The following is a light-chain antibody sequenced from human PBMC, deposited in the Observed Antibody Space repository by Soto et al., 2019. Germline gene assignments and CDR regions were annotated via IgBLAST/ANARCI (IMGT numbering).Light chain of an antibody. CDR1: QSLAHSSNTKNY. V-gene: IGKV4-1*01. CDR2: CAS. J-gene: IGKJ4*01. Sequence: DIVMTQSPDSLAVSPGERATINGKSSQSLAHSSNTKNYLIWYQQKPGHPPKLLIYCASTRESGVPERFSGSGSWTDFTLTISSLQTEDAAVYFCQPYYSSPVTFGGGTKVEIK. CDR3: QPYYSSPVT.